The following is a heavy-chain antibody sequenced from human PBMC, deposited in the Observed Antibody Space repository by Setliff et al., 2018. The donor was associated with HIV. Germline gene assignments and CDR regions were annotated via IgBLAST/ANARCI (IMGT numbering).Heavy chain of an antibody. CDR1: NDSNTSFY. CDR3: ARAPYSAYDYTSFHT. J-gene: IGHJ4*03. D-gene: IGHD5-12*01. CDR2: IYTGGSS. Sequence: PSETLSLTCTVSNDSNTSFYWTWIRQPPGKGLEWIGYIYTGGSSNYNPSLKSRVTFSIDTSKNQFYLKLDSVTAADTAVYYCARAPYSAYDYTSFHTWGQGTMVTVSS. V-gene: IGHV4-4*08.